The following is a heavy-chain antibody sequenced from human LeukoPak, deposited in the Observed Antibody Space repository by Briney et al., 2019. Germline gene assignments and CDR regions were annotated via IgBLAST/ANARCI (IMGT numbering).Heavy chain of an antibody. CDR1: GLTFTSHW. CDR2: MNLDGSEK. J-gene: IGHJ4*02. V-gene: IGHV3-7*01. D-gene: IGHD2-8*01. Sequence: PGGSLRLSCAASGLTFTSHWMSWVRQAPGKGLEWVARMNLDGSEKYYVDSVKGRFTIPRDNAKTSLYLEMNSLRAEDTAVYYCARDATYCTNGVCYTRFDYWGQGTLVTVSS. CDR3: ARDATYCTNGVCYTRFDY.